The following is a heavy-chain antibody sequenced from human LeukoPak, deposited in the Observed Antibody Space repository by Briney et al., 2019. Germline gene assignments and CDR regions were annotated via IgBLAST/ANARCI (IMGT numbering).Heavy chain of an antibody. CDR2: TYYRSKWYN. CDR3: ARDHPGFATMDLYYFDY. Sequence: SQTLSLTCAISGDSVSSNSAARNWIRQSPSRGLEWLGRTYYRSKWYNDYAVSVKSRITINPDTSKNQFSLQLNSVTPEDTAVYYCARDHPGFATMDLYYFDYWGQGTLVTVSS. D-gene: IGHD5-12*01. CDR1: GDSVSSNSAA. V-gene: IGHV6-1*01. J-gene: IGHJ4*02.